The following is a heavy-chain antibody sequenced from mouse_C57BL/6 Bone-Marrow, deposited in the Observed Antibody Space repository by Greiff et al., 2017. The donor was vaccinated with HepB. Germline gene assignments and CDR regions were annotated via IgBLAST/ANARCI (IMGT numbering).Heavy chain of an antibody. CDR2: IDPSDSYT. J-gene: IGHJ2*01. Sequence: QVQLQQPGAELVKPGASVKLSCKASGYTFTSYWMQWVKQRPGQGLEWIGEIDPSDSYTNYNQKFKGKATLTVDTSSSTAYMQLSSLTSEDSAVYYCTEDFDYWGKGTTLTVSS. V-gene: IGHV1-50*01. CDR3: TEDFDY. CDR1: GYTFTSYW.